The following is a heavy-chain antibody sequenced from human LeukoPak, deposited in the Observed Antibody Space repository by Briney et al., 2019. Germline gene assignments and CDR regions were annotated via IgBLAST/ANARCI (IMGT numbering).Heavy chain of an antibody. CDR2: MYSSGST. J-gene: IGHJ5*02. D-gene: IGHD2-15*01. Sequence: PSETLSLTCTVSGGSISNTSYYWGWIRQPPGKGLEWTGCMYSSGSTYYNPSLKSRVTISGDTSKNQFSLKLHSVTAADTAVYYCARAYCGGGSCYHSRGWFDPWGQGTLVTVSS. CDR3: ARAYCGGGSCYHSRGWFDP. CDR1: GGSISNTSYY. V-gene: IGHV4-39*07.